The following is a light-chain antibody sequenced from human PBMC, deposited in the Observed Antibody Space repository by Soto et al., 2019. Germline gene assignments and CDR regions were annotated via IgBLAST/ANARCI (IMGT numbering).Light chain of an antibody. Sequence: DIQMTQSPSTLSASVGDRVTITCRASQSISSWLAWYQQKPGKAPKLLIYKASSLESGVPSRFSGSGSGTEFTLTSSSLQPDLFATYYCQPYNSYSRTFGQGTKVEIK. J-gene: IGKJ1*01. V-gene: IGKV1-5*03. CDR2: KAS. CDR3: QPYNSYSRT. CDR1: QSISSW.